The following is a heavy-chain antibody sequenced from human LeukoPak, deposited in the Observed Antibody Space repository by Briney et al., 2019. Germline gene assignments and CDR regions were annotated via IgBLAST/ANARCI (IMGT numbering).Heavy chain of an antibody. J-gene: IGHJ4*02. V-gene: IGHV3-74*01. CDR2: INGDASST. CDR1: GLTLSGYW. Sequence: GGPLRRSCAASGLTLSGYWMHWVRQAPGKGLVWVSRINGDASSTSYADSVKGRFTISRDNAKSTLYLQMNSLRVEDTAVYYCARARGNTYGYFEYWGQGTLVTVSS. D-gene: IGHD5-18*01. CDR3: ARARGNTYGYFEY.